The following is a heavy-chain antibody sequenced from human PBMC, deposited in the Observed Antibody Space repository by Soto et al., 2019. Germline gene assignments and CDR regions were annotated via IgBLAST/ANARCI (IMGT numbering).Heavy chain of an antibody. D-gene: IGHD2-2*01. V-gene: IGHV1-2*02. Sequence: ASVKVSCKASGYIFTGYYMHWVRQAPGQGLEWMGWINPNSGATNYAQKFQGRVTMTRDTSITTAFMELSRLRSDDTAVYYCAREFCSDTTGYLSSVGFPGMDVWGQGTTVTVSS. CDR2: INPNSGAT. CDR3: AREFCSDTTGYLSSVGFPGMDV. J-gene: IGHJ6*02. CDR1: GYIFTGYY.